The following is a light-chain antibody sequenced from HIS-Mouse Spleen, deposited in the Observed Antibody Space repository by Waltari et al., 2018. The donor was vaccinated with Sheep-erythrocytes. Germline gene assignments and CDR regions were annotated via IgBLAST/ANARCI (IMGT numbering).Light chain of an antibody. J-gene: IGLJ2*01. CDR3: QAWDSSTAV. V-gene: IGLV3-1*01. Sequence: SYELTQPPSVSVSPGQTASIPCSGDKLGDKYVCWYQQKPGQSPVLVIYQDSKRPSGIPVRFSGSNSGNTATLTISGTQAMDEADYYCQAWDSSTAVFGGGTKLTVL. CDR1: KLGDKY. CDR2: QDS.